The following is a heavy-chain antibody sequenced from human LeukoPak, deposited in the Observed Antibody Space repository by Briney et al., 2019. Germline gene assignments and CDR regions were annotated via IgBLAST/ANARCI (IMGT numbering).Heavy chain of an antibody. Sequence: GESLKISCQGSGYSFTSYWIGWVRQMPGKGLEWMGIIYPGDSDTRYSPSFQGQVTISADKSISTAYLQWSSLKASDTAMYYCARFTGIAVAGNWFDPWGQGTLVTVSS. D-gene: IGHD6-19*01. CDR1: GYSFTSYW. J-gene: IGHJ5*02. CDR2: IYPGDSDT. CDR3: ARFTGIAVAGNWFDP. V-gene: IGHV5-51*01.